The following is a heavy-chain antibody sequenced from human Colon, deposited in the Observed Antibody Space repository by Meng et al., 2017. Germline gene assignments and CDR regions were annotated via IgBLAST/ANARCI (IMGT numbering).Heavy chain of an antibody. J-gene: IGHJ4*02. Sequence: QVTLRESGPTLVKPTQTLPVNCTLSGFALSTYGLGVGWVRQPPGKTLEWLGTLYWDETKRYNPSLKSRLTINRDTSTNQVVLTMTNMGPVDTATYYCVRREGGDIFEYWGQGALVTFSS. CDR1: GFALSTYGLG. V-gene: IGHV2-5*02. CDR3: VRREGGDIFEY. CDR2: LYWDETK. D-gene: IGHD3-10*01.